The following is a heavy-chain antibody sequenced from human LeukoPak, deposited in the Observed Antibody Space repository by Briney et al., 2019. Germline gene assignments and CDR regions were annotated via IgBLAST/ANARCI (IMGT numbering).Heavy chain of an antibody. D-gene: IGHD5-24*01. Sequence: ASVKVSCKASGYTFTSYDINWVRQATGQGLEWMGWMNPNSGNTGYAQKFQGRVTMTRNTSISTAYMELSSLRSEDTAVYYCARGAGFWEMATITNYWGQGTLVTVSS. CDR3: ARGAGFWEMATITNY. CDR1: GYTFTSYD. CDR2: MNPNSGNT. J-gene: IGHJ4*02. V-gene: IGHV1-8*01.